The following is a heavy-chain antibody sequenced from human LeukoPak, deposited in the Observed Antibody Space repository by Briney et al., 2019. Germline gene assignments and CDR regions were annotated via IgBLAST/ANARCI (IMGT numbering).Heavy chain of an antibody. J-gene: IGHJ4*02. CDR3: AKPSLGLIDINYFFDH. D-gene: IGHD7-27*01. CDR1: GFIFSSYA. Sequence: GGSLRLSCAASGFIFSSYAMSWVRQAPGKGLEWVSTISGGGDSTYYADSVKGRFTISRDNSKNTLYLQMNSLRAEDTAVYHCAKPSLGLIDINYFFDHWGQGTLVTVSS. CDR2: ISGGGDST. V-gene: IGHV3-23*01.